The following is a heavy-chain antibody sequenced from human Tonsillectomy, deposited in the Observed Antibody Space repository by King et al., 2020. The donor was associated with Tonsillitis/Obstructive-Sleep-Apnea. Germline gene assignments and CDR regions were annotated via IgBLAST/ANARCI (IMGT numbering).Heavy chain of an antibody. CDR2: MYSGGGT. Sequence: QLVQSGGGLVQPGGSLRLSCAASGFTVSSKYMSWVRQAPGKGLEWVSVMYSGGGTYYADSVKGRFTISRDNSKNTLYLQMNSLRAEDTAVYYCARDRKEMFTNFYFDYWGQGTLVTVSS. D-gene: IGHD5-24*01. CDR3: ARDRKEMFTNFYFDY. J-gene: IGHJ4*02. V-gene: IGHV3-66*01. CDR1: GFTVSSKY.